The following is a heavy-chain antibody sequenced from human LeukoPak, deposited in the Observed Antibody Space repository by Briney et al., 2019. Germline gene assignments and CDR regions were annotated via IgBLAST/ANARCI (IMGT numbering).Heavy chain of an antibody. CDR3: ARVSAPGTSGWYFGY. V-gene: IGHV3-30-3*01. J-gene: IGHJ4*02. D-gene: IGHD6-19*01. Sequence: HPGRSLRLSCAASGFTFSSYAMHWVRQAPGKGLEWVAVISYDGSNKYYADSVKGRFTISRDNSKNTLYLQMNSLRDEDTAMYYCARVSAPGTSGWYFGYWGQGTLVTVSS. CDR2: ISYDGSNK. CDR1: GFTFSSYA.